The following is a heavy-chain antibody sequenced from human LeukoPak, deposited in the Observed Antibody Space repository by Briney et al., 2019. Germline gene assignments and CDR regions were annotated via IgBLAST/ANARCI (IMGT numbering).Heavy chain of an antibody. Sequence: SVKVSCKASGGTFSSYAISWVRQAPGQGLEWMGGIIPIFGTANYAQKFQGRVTITADESTSTVYMELSSLRSEDTAVYYCARDQGSITMIVVVSYYFDYWGQGTLVTVSS. CDR2: IIPIFGTA. D-gene: IGHD3-22*01. CDR3: ARDQGSITMIVVVSYYFDY. J-gene: IGHJ4*02. V-gene: IGHV1-69*13. CDR1: GGTFSSYA.